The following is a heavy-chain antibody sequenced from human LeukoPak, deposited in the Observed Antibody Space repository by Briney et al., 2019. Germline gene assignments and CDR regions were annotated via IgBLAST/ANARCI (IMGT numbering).Heavy chain of an antibody. CDR1: GYTFTNYG. Sequence: GASVKVSCKASGYTFTNYGISWVRQAPGQGLEWMGWISAYNGNTNYAQKLQGRVTMTTDTSTSTAYMELRSLRSDDTAVYYCVRHIKPAGXWDGMDVWGXXTXVIVSS. CDR2: ISAYNGNT. CDR3: VRHIKPAGXWDGMDV. J-gene: IGHJ6*02. D-gene: IGHD1-26*01. V-gene: IGHV1-18*01.